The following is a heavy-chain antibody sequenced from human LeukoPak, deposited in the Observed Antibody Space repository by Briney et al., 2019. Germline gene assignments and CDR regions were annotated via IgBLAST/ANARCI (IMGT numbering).Heavy chain of an antibody. V-gene: IGHV1-46*01. CDR2: INPSGGST. J-gene: IGHJ4*02. CDR3: ARGYGDYGGVDY. CDR1: GYTFTSYG. Sequence: ASVKVSCTASGYTFTSYGISWVRQAPGQGLEWMGIINPSGGSTSYAQKFQGRVTMTRDTSTSTVYMELSSLRSEDTAVYYCARGYGDYGGVDYWGQGTLVTVSS. D-gene: IGHD4-17*01.